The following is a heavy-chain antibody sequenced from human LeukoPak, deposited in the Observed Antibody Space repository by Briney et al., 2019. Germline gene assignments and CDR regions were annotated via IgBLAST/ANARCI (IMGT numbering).Heavy chain of an antibody. CDR1: GGTFSSYA. CDR3: ARVAPFEYSSSTVGAFDI. Sequence: ASVKVSCKASGGTFSSYAISWVRQAPGQGLEWMGGIIPIFGTANYAQKFQGRVTITADESTSTAYMELSSLRSEDTAVYYCARVAPFEYSSSTVGAFDIWGQGTMATVSS. CDR2: IIPIFGTA. D-gene: IGHD6-6*01. J-gene: IGHJ3*02. V-gene: IGHV1-69*01.